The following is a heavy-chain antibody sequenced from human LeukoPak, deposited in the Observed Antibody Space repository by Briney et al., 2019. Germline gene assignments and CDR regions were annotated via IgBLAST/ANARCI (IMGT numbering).Heavy chain of an antibody. V-gene: IGHV4-30-2*01. CDR2: IYHSGST. CDR3: ALTGDDWYFDL. D-gene: IGHD7-27*01. J-gene: IGHJ2*01. CDR1: GGSISSGGYS. Sequence: PSETLSLTCAVSGGSISSGGYSWSWIRQPPGKGLEWIGYIYHSGSTYYNPSLKSRITISVDRSKNQFSLKLSSVTAADTAVYYCALTGDDWYFDLWGRGTLVTVSS.